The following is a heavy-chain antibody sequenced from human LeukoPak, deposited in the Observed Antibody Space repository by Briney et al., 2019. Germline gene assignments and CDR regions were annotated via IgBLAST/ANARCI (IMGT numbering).Heavy chain of an antibody. CDR1: GGTFSSYA. V-gene: IGHV1-69*05. CDR2: ITPIFGTA. CDR3: ARTDYGGNQGDFDY. Sequence: SVKVSCKASGGTFSSYAISWVRQAPGQGLEWMGRITPIFGTANYAQKFQGRVTITTDESTSTAYMELSSLRSEDTAVYYCARTDYGGNQGDFDYWGQGTLVTVSS. J-gene: IGHJ4*02. D-gene: IGHD4-23*01.